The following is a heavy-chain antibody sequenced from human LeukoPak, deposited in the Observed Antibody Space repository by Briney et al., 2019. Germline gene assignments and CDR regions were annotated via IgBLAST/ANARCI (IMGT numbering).Heavy chain of an antibody. CDR1: GFTFSSYT. CDR3: ARDKWLTTTHYFDY. Sequence: SGGSLRFSCAASGFTFSSYTMNWVRQAPGKGLEWVSSISSSSSYIYYADSVKGRFTISRDNAKNSLYLQMNSLRAEDTAVYYCARDKWLTTTHYFDYWGQGTLVTVSS. D-gene: IGHD4-11*01. V-gene: IGHV3-21*01. J-gene: IGHJ4*02. CDR2: ISSSSSYI.